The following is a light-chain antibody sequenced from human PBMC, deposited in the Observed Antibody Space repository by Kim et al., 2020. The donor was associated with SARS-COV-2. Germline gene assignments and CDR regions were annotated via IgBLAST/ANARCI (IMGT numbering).Light chain of an antibody. Sequence: EIVLTQSPGTLSLSPGDRVTLSCRASQSVSRNYLAWYQHKPGQAPRLLVYGASSRAAGIPDRFSGSGSGTDFTLTISSLFPEDFAVYYCYQYGGSPGTFGQGTKVDIK. V-gene: IGKV3-20*01. CDR3: YQYGGSPGT. J-gene: IGKJ1*01. CDR2: GAS. CDR1: QSVSRNY.